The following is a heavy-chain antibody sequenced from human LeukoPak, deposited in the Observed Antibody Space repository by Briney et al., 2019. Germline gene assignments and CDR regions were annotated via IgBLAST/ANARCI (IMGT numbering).Heavy chain of an antibody. CDR3: ARYSYCSPLGY. V-gene: IGHV3-7*05. CDR2: IKQDGSEK. CDR1: GFTFSSYW. Sequence: GGCLRLSCAASGFTFSSYWMSWVRQAPGKGLEWAANIKQDGSEKYYVDSVKGRFTISRDNAKHSLYLQMNSLRAEDTAVYYCARYSYCSPLGYWGQGTPVTVSS. D-gene: IGHD5-18*01. J-gene: IGHJ4*02.